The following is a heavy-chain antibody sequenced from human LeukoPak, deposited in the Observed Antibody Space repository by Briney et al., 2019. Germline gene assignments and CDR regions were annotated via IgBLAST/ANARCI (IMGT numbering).Heavy chain of an antibody. CDR2: IIPIFGTA. D-gene: IGHD2-2*01. J-gene: IGHJ6*03. CDR1: GGTFSSYA. V-gene: IGHV1-69*05. CDR3: ASKGAPPQRGPYSNYYYRDV. Sequence: SVKVSCKASGGTFSSYAISWVRQAPGQGLEWMGGIIPIFGTANYAQKFQGRVTITTDESTSTAYMELSSLRPEDEAVYYCASKGAPPQRGPYSNYYYRDVWGKGTAVTV.